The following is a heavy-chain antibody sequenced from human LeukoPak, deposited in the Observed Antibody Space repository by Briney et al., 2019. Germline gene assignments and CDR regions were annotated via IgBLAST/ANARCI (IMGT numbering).Heavy chain of an antibody. V-gene: IGHV3-21*01. CDR3: ARVPSGYSSSNGNY. CDR1: GFTFSSYS. D-gene: IGHD6-13*01. CDR2: ISSSSSYI. Sequence: GGSLRLSCAASGFTFSSYSMNWVRQAPGKGLEWVSSISSSSSYIYYADSVKGRFTISRDNAKNSLYLQMNSLRAEDTAVYYCARVPSGYSSSNGNYWGQGTLVTVSS. J-gene: IGHJ4*02.